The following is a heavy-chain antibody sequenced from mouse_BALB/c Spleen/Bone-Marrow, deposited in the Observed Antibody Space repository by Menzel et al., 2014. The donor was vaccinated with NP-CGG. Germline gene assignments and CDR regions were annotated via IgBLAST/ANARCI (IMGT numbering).Heavy chain of an antibody. D-gene: IGHD4-1*01. Sequence: DVKLVESGPELVKPGASVKISCKASGYTFTDYNMHWVKQSHGKSLEWIGYIYPYNGGTGYNQKFKSKATLTVDNSPSTAYMELRSPTSEDSAVYYCAGLGRDYWGQGTTLTVSS. CDR1: GYTFTDYN. CDR2: IYPYNGGT. CDR3: AGLGRDY. J-gene: IGHJ2*01. V-gene: IGHV1S29*02.